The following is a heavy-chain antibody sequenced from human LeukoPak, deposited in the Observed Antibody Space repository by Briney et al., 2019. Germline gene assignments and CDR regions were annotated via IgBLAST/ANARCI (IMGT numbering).Heavy chain of an antibody. CDR3: ARAPSGWMGGYQAY. V-gene: IGHV4-61*02. CDR1: GGSISSGSYY. CDR2: IYTSGST. D-gene: IGHD5-12*01. J-gene: IGHJ4*02. Sequence: PSQTLSLTCTVSGGSISSGSYYWSWIRQPAGKGLEWIGRIYTSGSTNYNPSLKSRVTISVDTSKNQFSLKLSSVTAADTAVYYCARAPSGWMGGYQAYWGQGTLVTVSS.